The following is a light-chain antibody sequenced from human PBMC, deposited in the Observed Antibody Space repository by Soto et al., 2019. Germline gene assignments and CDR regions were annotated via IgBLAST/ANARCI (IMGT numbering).Light chain of an antibody. CDR3: GTWDNSLRVV. CDR2: DDN. CDR1: SSNIGKRY. V-gene: IGLV1-51*01. Sequence: QSVLTQPPSVSAAPGQKVTISCSGSSSNIGKRYVSWYQQFPGTAPKLLIYDDNKRPSGIPDRFSGSKSDTSATLGITGLQTGDEDDYYCGTWDNSLRVVFGGGTKLTVL. J-gene: IGLJ2*01.